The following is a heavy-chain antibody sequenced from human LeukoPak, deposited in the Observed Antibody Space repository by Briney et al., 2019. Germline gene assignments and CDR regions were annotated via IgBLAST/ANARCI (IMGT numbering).Heavy chain of an antibody. J-gene: IGHJ4*02. V-gene: IGHV5-10-1*01. D-gene: IGHD3-3*01. Sequence: GESLKISCKGSGYTFASYWISWVRQMPGKGLEWMGKIDPSDSYTSYSPSFQGHVTISADKSISAAFLQWSSLKASDTAMYYCARHSHYDFWSGYLDYWGQGTLVTVSS. CDR1: GYTFASYW. CDR2: IDPSDSYT. CDR3: ARHSHYDFWSGYLDY.